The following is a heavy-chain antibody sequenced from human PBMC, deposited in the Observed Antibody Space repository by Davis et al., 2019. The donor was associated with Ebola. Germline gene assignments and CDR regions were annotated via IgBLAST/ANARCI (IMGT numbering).Heavy chain of an antibody. J-gene: IGHJ3*02. V-gene: IGHV1-2*02. CDR3: ARSLPQPYYDFWSGHAFDI. CDR2: INPNSGGT. Sequence: ASVKVSCKASGYTFTGYYMHWVRQAPGQGLEWMGWINPNSGGTNYAQKFQGRVTITADESTSTAYMELSSLRSDDTAVYYCARSLPQPYYDFWSGHAFDIWGQGTMVTVSS. CDR1: GYTFTGYY. D-gene: IGHD3-3*01.